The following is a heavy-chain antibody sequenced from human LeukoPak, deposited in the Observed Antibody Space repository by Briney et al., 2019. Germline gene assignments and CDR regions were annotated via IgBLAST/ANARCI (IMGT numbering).Heavy chain of an antibody. CDR2: IQHDGSDK. Sequence: GGSLRLSCATSGFTLSSHWMTWVRQAPGKGLEWVANIQHDGSDKSYLHSVKGRFTISRDNAKNSLYLQMNSLRAEDTAMYYCARGWGCSGGSCYYHYWGQGTLVTVSS. D-gene: IGHD2-15*01. J-gene: IGHJ4*02. CDR1: GFTLSSHW. V-gene: IGHV3-7*01. CDR3: ARGWGCSGGSCYYHY.